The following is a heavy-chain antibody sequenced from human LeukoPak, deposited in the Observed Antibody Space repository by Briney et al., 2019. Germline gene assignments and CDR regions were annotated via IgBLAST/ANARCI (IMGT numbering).Heavy chain of an antibody. CDR2: IHHGASS. Sequence: SGTLSLTCSVSGYSFSSGYYWGWIRQPPGEGLEWIGSIHHGASSYYNPFLRSRLTVSLDTSKNQFSLKLTSVTAADTAVYYCARGGGLVGPSDFWGQGSLVTVSS. D-gene: IGHD3-16*01. CDR3: ARGGGLVGPSDF. CDR1: GYSFSSGYY. J-gene: IGHJ4*02. V-gene: IGHV4-38-2*02.